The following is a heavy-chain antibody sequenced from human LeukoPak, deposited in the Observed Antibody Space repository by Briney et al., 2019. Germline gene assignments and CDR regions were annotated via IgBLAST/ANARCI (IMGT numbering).Heavy chain of an antibody. CDR3: ARDKGSGWSYYYGMDV. CDR2: ISSSGSTI. D-gene: IGHD6-19*01. Sequence: GGSLRLSCAASGFTFSSYEMSWVRQAPGKGLEWVSYISSSGSTIYYADSVKGRFTISRDNAKNSLYLQMNSLGAEDTAVYYCARDKGSGWSYYYGMDVWGQGTTVTVSS. CDR1: GFTFSSYE. J-gene: IGHJ6*02. V-gene: IGHV3-48*03.